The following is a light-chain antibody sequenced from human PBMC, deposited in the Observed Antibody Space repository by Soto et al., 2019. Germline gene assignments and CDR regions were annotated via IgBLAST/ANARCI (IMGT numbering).Light chain of an antibody. CDR1: QSVSSY. CDR2: DTS. CDR3: QQRQYWPPIT. J-gene: IGKJ5*01. V-gene: IGKV3-11*01. Sequence: VLTQSSATLSLSPGERATLSCRSSQSVSSYLARYQQKPGQAPRLLIYDTSNRATGVPARFSGSGSGTDFTLTISSLEPEDCAIYYCQQRQYWPPITFGQGTRLEIK.